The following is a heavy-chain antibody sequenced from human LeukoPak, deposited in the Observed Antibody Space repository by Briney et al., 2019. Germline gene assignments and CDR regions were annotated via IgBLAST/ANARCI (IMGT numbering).Heavy chain of an antibody. CDR2: ISSSGSTI. J-gene: IGHJ5*02. D-gene: IGHD3-22*01. Sequence: GGSLRLSCVASGFTFSSYEMNWVRQAPGKGLEWVSYISSSGSTIYYADSVKGRFTISRDNAKNSLYLQMNSLRAEDTAVYYCARGREGYDSSGYSHYPYWFDPWGQGTLVTVSS. CDR1: GFTFSSYE. CDR3: ARGREGYDSSGYSHYPYWFDP. V-gene: IGHV3-48*03.